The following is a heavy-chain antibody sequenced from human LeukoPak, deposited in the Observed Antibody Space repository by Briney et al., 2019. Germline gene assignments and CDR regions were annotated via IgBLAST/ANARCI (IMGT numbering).Heavy chain of an antibody. CDR2: IYYHENT. CDR1: GGSISSSSDY. CDR3: ARRAYSAAYWKHFNY. V-gene: IGHV4-39*01. Sequence: SETLSLTCTVCGGSISSSSDYWGWIRQAPGKGLDWIGSIYYHENTYYNSSLKSRVTISVDTSKNQFSLKLNSVTAADTAVYFCARRAYSAAYWKHFNYWGQGTLVTVSS. J-gene: IGHJ4*02. D-gene: IGHD1-1*01.